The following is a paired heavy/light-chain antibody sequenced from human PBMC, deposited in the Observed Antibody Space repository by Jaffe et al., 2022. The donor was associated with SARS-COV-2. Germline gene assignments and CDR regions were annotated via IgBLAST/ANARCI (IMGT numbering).Light chain of an antibody. Sequence: QSVLTQPPSASGTPGQRVTISCSGSSSNIGSDYVYWYQQLPGTAPKLLIYKNNQRPSGVPDRFSGSKSGTSASLAISGLRSEDEADYYCAAWDDSLSGRVFGGGTKLTVL. V-gene: IGLV1-47*01. CDR3: AAWDDSLSGRV. J-gene: IGLJ3*02. CDR2: KNN. CDR1: SSNIGSDY.
Heavy chain of an antibody. CDR3: ATYSSDWPGIDY. CDR2: IYHSGTT. D-gene: IGHD6-19*01. Sequence: QVQLQESGPGLVKPSGTLSLTCAVSGASISSNNWWIWVRQPPGKGLEWIGEIYHSGTTDYNPSLKSRVTISVDKSKNQFSLKLTSVTAADTAVYFCATYSSDWPGIDYWGHGTLVSVSS. CDR1: GASISSNNW. J-gene: IGHJ4*01. V-gene: IGHV4-4*02.